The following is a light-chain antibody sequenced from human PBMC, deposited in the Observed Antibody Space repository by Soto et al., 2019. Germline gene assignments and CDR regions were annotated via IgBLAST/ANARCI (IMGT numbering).Light chain of an antibody. CDR2: GAS. CDR3: QQYNNWWT. Sequence: EIVMTQSPATLSVSPGERATHSCRASQSVGSNLAWYQQKPGQAPRLLIYGASTRATGIPARFSGSGSGTEFTLTISSLQSEDFAVYYCQQYNNWWTFGQGTKVEIK. J-gene: IGKJ1*01. V-gene: IGKV3-15*01. CDR1: QSVGSN.